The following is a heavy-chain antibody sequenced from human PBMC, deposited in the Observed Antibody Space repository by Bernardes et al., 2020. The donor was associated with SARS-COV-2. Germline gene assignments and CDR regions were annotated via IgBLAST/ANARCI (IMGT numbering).Heavy chain of an antibody. V-gene: IGHV7-4-1*02. CDR2: INTNTGNP. CDR3: ARDGPHSSGWYTSWYYYYGMDV. Sequence: ASLKVSCKASGYTFTSYALNWVRQAPGQGLEWMGWINTNTGNPTYAQGFTGRFVFSLDTSVSTAYLQISSLKAEDTAVYYCARDGPHSSGWYTSWYYYYGMDVWGQGTTVTVSS. D-gene: IGHD6-19*01. J-gene: IGHJ6*02. CDR1: GYTFTSYA.